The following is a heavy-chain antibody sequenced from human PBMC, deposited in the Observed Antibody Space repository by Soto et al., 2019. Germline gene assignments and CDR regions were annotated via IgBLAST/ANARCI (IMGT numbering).Heavy chain of an antibody. J-gene: IGHJ6*02. CDR1: GNTFTRNK. V-gene: IGHV1-46*01. D-gene: IGHD3-3*01. Sequence: ASVKVSCKVSGNTFTRNKRHWVRQAPGQGLEWMGMINPRDGSTTYAQTFRGRLIVTRDTSTTMVYMELSSLIFDDTAVYFCERDLNHDFWTDPYQSLGMDVWGQGTTVTVSS. CDR2: INPRDGST. CDR3: ERDLNHDFWTDPYQSLGMDV.